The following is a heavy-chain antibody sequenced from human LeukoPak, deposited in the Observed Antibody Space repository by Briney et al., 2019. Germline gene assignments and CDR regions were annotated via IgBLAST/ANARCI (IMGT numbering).Heavy chain of an antibody. Sequence: SETLSLTCAVYGESLNYYYWSWIRQSPGKGLEWIGDIFDGKTINYNPSLKSRVTISAATSSQQFSLYLKPVTAADTAVYFCASGAWAARLNSWAQGALVIVSS. D-gene: IGHD4-23*01. CDR3: ASGAWAARLNS. J-gene: IGHJ4*02. CDR1: GESLNYYY. CDR2: IFDGKTI. V-gene: IGHV4-34*12.